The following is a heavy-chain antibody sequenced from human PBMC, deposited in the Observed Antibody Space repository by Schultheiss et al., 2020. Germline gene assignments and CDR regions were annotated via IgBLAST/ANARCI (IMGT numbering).Heavy chain of an antibody. J-gene: IGHJ6*02. CDR3: TAATVTYGMDV. V-gene: IGHV3-15*01. CDR1: GFTFSSYW. D-gene: IGHD4-23*01. CDR2: IKSKTDGGTT. Sequence: GGSLRLSCAASGFTFSSYWMHWVRQAPGKGLVWVGRIKSKTDGGTTDYAAPVKGRFTISRDDSKNTLYLQMNSLKTEDTAVYYCTAATVTYGMDVWGQGTTVTVSS.